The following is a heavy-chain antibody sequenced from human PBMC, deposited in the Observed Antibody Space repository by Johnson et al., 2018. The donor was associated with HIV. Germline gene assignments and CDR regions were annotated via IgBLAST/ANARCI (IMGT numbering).Heavy chain of an antibody. V-gene: IGHV3-11*04. J-gene: IGHJ3*02. D-gene: IGHD2-21*02. CDR2: ISSSGDTT. CDR1: GFTFSDYC. CDR3: ARGGAYCGGDCYHAFDI. Sequence: VQLVESGGDLVQPGGSLRLSCAASGFTFSDYCMSWIRQAPGKGLEWISYISSSGDTTYYADSVKGRFTISRDAAENSLYLQMNSLSVEDTAVYYCARGGAYCGGDCYHAFDIWGQGTMVTVSS.